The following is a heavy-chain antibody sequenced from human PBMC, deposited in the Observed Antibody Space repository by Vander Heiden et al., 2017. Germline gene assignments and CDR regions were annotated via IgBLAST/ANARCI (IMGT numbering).Heavy chain of an antibody. D-gene: IGHD2-2*01. V-gene: IGHV3-64*02. CDR3: ARGVVPAATPGALDY. Sequence: EVQLVESGDGLVQPGGSLRLSCAASGFTFSSYAMHWVRQAPGKGLEYVSAISSNGGSTYYADSVKGRFTISRDNSKNTLYLQMGSLRAEDMAVYYCARGVVPAATPGALDYWGQGTLVTVSS. J-gene: IGHJ4*02. CDR1: GFTFSSYA. CDR2: ISSNGGST.